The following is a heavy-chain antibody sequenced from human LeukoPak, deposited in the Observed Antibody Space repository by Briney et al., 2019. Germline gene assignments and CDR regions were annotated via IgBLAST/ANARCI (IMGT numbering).Heavy chain of an antibody. Sequence: GASVKVSCEASGYTFTSYYMHWVRQAPGQGLEWMGIINPSGGSTSYAQKFQGRVTMTRDTSTSTVYMELSSLRSEDTAVYYCARDLGWLYLDLWGRGTLVTVSS. CDR2: INPSGGST. CDR3: ARDLGWLYLDL. V-gene: IGHV1-46*01. D-gene: IGHD3-22*01. J-gene: IGHJ2*01. CDR1: GYTFTSYY.